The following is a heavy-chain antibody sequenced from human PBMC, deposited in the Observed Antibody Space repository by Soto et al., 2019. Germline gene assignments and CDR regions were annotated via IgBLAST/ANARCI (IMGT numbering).Heavy chain of an antibody. CDR3: AKDPYSGSPYGMEV. J-gene: IGHJ6*02. CDR2: ISGSGGST. CDR1: GLTFSSYA. Sequence: PGGSLRLSCAASGLTFSSYAMSWVRQAPGKGLEWVSAISGSGGSTYYADSVKGRFTISRDNSKNTLYLQMNSLRAEDTAVYYCAKDPYSGSPYGMEVWGQGTTVTVSS. D-gene: IGHD1-26*01. V-gene: IGHV3-23*01.